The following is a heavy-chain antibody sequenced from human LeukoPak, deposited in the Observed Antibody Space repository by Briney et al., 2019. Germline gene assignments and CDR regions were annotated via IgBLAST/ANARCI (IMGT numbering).Heavy chain of an antibody. V-gene: IGHV4-34*01. CDR2: INHSGST. J-gene: IGHJ5*02. Sequence: PSETLSLTCAVYGGSFSGYYWSWIRQPPGKGLEWIGEINHSGSTNYNPSLKSRVTISVDTSKNQFSPKLSSVTAADTAVYYCARGSNYYDSGKGWFDPWGQGTLVTVSS. CDR1: GGSFSGYY. CDR3: ARGSNYYDSGKGWFDP. D-gene: IGHD3-10*01.